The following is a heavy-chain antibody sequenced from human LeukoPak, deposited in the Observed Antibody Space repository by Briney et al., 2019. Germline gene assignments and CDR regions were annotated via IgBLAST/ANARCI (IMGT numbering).Heavy chain of an antibody. CDR1: GYTFTGYY. J-gene: IGHJ4*02. V-gene: IGHV1-2*02. CDR3: ARDLSDYDILTGSADY. Sequence: ASVKVSCKASGYTFTGYYMHWVRQAPGRGLEWMGWINPNSGGTNYAQKLQGRVTMTTDTSTSTAYMELRSLRSDDTAVYYCARDLSDYDILTGSADYWGQGTLVTVSS. CDR2: INPNSGGT. D-gene: IGHD3-9*01.